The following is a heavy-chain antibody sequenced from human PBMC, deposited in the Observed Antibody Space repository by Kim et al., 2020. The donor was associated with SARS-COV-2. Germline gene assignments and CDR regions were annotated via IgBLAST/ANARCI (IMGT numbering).Heavy chain of an antibody. CDR2: INHSGST. J-gene: IGHJ6*02. CDR1: GGSFSGYY. Sequence: SETLSLTCAVYGGSFSGYYWSWIRQPPGKGLEWIGEINHSGSTNYNPSLKSRVTISVDTSKNQFSLKLSSVTAADTAVYYCARGSGFGEPPDYYYYGMDVWGQGTTVTVSS. CDR3: ARGSGFGEPPDYYYYGMDV. V-gene: IGHV4-34*01. D-gene: IGHD3-10*01.